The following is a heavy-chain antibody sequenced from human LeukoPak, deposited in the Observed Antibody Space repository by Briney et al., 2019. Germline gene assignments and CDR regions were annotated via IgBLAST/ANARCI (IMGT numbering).Heavy chain of an antibody. D-gene: IGHD2-2*01. J-gene: IGHJ6*04. CDR2: ISYDGSNK. Sequence: PGGSLRLSCAASGFTFSSYGMHWVRQAPGKGLEWVAVISYDGSNKYYADSVKGRFTISRDNSKNTLYLQMNSLRAEDTAVYYCAKAFVPAAMFAASDYYYGMDVWGKGTTVTVSS. CDR3: AKAFVPAAMFAASDYYYGMDV. V-gene: IGHV3-30*18. CDR1: GFTFSSYG.